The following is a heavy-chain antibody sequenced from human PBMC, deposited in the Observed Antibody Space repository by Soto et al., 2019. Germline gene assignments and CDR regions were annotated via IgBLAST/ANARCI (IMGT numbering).Heavy chain of an antibody. CDR3: ARWGTIEAAGTNYYGMDV. D-gene: IGHD6-13*01. CDR2: TYYRSKWYN. CDR1: GDSVSSNSAA. Sequence: SQTLSLTCAISGDSVSSNSAAWNWIRQSPSRGLEWLGRTYYRSKWYNDYAVSVKSRITINPDTSKNQFSLQLNSVTPEDTAVYYCARWGTIEAAGTNYYGMDVWGQGTTVTVSS. V-gene: IGHV6-1*01. J-gene: IGHJ6*02.